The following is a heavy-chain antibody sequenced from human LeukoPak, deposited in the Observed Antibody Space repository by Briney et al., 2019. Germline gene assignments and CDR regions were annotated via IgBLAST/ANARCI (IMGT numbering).Heavy chain of an antibody. Sequence: GGSLRLSWAASGFTFSSYGMHWVRQAPGKGLEWVAVIWYDGSNKYYADSVKGRFTISRDNSKNTLYLQMNSLRAEDTAVYYCARAYSSSWYTHGLYGMDVWGQGTTVTVSS. V-gene: IGHV3-33*01. J-gene: IGHJ6*02. CDR2: IWYDGSNK. CDR1: GFTFSSYG. CDR3: ARAYSSSWYTHGLYGMDV. D-gene: IGHD6-13*01.